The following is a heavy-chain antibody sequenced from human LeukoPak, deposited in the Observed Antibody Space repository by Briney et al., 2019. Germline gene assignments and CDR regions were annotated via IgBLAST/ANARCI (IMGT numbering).Heavy chain of an antibody. V-gene: IGHV3-23*01. CDR3: AKDGGSSSWYYFDY. Sequence: GGSLRLSCAASGFTFSSYAISWVRQAPGKGLEWVSAISGSGGSTYYADSVKGRFTISRDNSKNTLYLQMNSLRAEDTAVYYCAKDGGSSSWYYFDYWGQGTLVTVSS. J-gene: IGHJ4*02. D-gene: IGHD6-13*01. CDR2: ISGSGGST. CDR1: GFTFSSYA.